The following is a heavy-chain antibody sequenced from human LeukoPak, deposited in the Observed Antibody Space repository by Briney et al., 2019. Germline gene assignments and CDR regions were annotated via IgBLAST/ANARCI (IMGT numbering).Heavy chain of an antibody. V-gene: IGHV3-48*01. Sequence: GGSLRLSCAASGFTVSTNYMTWVRQAPGKGLEWISYLSSSSKTIWYADSVKGRFTISRDNSKNTLYLQMNSLRAEDTAVYYCARKTTFGGLMDVEYYWGQGTLVTVSS. J-gene: IGHJ4*02. CDR2: LSSSSKTI. CDR3: ARKTTFGGLMDVEYY. D-gene: IGHD3-16*01. CDR1: GFTVSTNY.